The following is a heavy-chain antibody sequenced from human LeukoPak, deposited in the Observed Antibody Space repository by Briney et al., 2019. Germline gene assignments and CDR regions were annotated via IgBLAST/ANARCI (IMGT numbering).Heavy chain of an antibody. CDR2: INHSGST. Sequence: SETLSLTCAVYGGSFSGYYWSWIRQPPGKGLEWIGEINHSGSTNYNPSLKSRVTTSVDTSKNQFSLKLSSVTAADTAVYYCARPYSSSWAWFDPWGQGTLVTVSS. D-gene: IGHD6-13*01. CDR1: GGSFSGYY. CDR3: ARPYSSSWAWFDP. V-gene: IGHV4-34*01. J-gene: IGHJ5*02.